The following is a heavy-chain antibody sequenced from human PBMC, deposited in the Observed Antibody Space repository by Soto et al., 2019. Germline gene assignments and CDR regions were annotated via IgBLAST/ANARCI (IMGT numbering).Heavy chain of an antibody. CDR3: ARRSEQWLVPDFDY. J-gene: IGHJ4*02. D-gene: IGHD6-19*01. CDR1: GYTFTSYG. Sequence: ASVKVSCKASGYTFTSYGIRWVRQAPGQGLEWMGWISAYNGNTNYAQKLQGRVTMTTDTSTSTAYMELRSLRSDDTAVYYCARRSEQWLVPDFDYWGQGTLVTVSS. V-gene: IGHV1-18*01. CDR2: ISAYNGNT.